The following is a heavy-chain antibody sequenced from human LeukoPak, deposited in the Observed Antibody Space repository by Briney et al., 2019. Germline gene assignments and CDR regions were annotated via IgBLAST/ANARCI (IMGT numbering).Heavy chain of an antibody. CDR3: ARRRSPAVFDY. J-gene: IGHJ4*02. CDR2: IYPDDSDT. CDR1: GYSFTTYW. D-gene: IGHD2-2*01. V-gene: IGHV5-51*01. Sequence: GESLKISCEASGYSFTTYWIGWVRQMPGKGLEWMGIIYPDDSDTRYSPSFQGQVTISADKSISTACLQWSSLRASDTAMYYCARRRSPAVFDYWGQGTLVTVSS.